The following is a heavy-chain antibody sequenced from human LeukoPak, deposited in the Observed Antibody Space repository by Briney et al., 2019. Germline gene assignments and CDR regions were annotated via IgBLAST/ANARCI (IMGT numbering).Heavy chain of an antibody. V-gene: IGHV4-59*12. J-gene: IGHJ4*02. D-gene: IGHD1-26*01. CDR1: GGSTSSYY. CDR3: ARGMRGIVGATLDY. Sequence: SETLSLTCTVSGGSTSSYYWSWIRQPPGKGLERIGYIYYSGGTNYNPSLKSRVTISVDTSKNQFSLKLSSVTAADTAVYYCARGMRGIVGATLDYWGQGTLVTVSS. CDR2: IYYSGGT.